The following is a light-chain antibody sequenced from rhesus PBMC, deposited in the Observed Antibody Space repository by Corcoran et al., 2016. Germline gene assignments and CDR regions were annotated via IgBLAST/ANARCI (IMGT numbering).Light chain of an antibody. CDR2: YAT. Sequence: DIQMTQSPSSVSASVGDRVAITCRASQDIRTYLAWYQQKPGKAPRLLVYYATTLQSGGPSRFSGSGSGTEFTLTISGLQPEDFATYYCQQYNDLVTFGGGTKVEIK. J-gene: IGKJ4*01. V-gene: IGKV1-25*01. CDR1: QDIRTY. CDR3: QQYNDLVT.